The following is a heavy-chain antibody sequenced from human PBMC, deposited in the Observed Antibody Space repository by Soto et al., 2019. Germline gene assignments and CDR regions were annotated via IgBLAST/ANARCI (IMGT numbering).Heavy chain of an antibody. V-gene: IGHV3-74*01. CDR1: GFTFSSYW. Sequence: EVQLVESGGGLVQPGGSLRLSCAASGFTFSSYWMHWVRQAPGKGLVWVSRINSDASSTSYADSVKGRFTISRDNAKNTLYLQMNSLRAEDTAVYYCAREALPYNFHGLFSDYYYYRDVWGKGTTVTVSS. J-gene: IGHJ6*03. CDR3: AREALPYNFHGLFSDYYYYRDV. CDR2: INSDASST. D-gene: IGHD3-9*01.